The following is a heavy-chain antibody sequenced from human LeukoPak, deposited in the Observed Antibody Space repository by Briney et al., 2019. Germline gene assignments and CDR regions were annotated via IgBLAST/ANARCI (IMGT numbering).Heavy chain of an antibody. CDR1: GYTFSTYG. V-gene: IGHV1-69*13. Sequence: GASVKVSCRTSGYTFSTYGISWVRQAPGQGLEWMGGIIPIFGTANYAQKFQGRVTITADESTSTAYMELSSLRSEDTAVYYCASNDSSGYYGYGYWGQGTLVTVSS. D-gene: IGHD3-22*01. CDR2: IIPIFGTA. J-gene: IGHJ4*02. CDR3: ASNDSSGYYGYGY.